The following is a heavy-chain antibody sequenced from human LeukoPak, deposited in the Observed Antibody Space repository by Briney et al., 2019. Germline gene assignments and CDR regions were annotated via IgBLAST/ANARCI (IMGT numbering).Heavy chain of an antibody. D-gene: IGHD3-22*01. CDR3: AREGGNYDNSGYYGPNEH. Sequence: GGSLRLSRAASGFTFSTYTMNWVRQAPGKGLEWVSFISSSSSYIYYADSVKGRFTISRDNAKNSLYLQMNSLRAEDTAVYYCAREGGNYDNSGYYGPNEHWGQGTLVTVSS. J-gene: IGHJ1*01. CDR2: ISSSSSYI. CDR1: GFTFSTYT. V-gene: IGHV3-21*04.